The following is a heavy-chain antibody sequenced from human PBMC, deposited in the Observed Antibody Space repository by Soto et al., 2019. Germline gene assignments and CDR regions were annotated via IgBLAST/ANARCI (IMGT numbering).Heavy chain of an antibody. CDR2: INHSGST. CDR1: GGSFCGYY. V-gene: IGHV4-34*01. Sequence: PSETLSLTCAVYGGSFCGYYWSWIRQPPGKGLEWIGEINHSGSTNYNPSLKSRVTISVDTSKNQFSLKLSSVTAADTAVYYCARGLGTPHRYYYYYMDVWGKGTTVTVSS. D-gene: IGHD1-7*01. J-gene: IGHJ6*03. CDR3: ARGLGTPHRYYYYYMDV.